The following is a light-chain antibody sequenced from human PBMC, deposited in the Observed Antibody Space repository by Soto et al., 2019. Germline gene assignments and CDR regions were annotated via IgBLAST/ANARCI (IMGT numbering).Light chain of an antibody. Sequence: EIVLTQSPGTLSLSPVERATLSFIASQSVSNNYLAWYQQKPGQAPRLLIYGASNRATGIPDRFSGSGSGTDFTLTISRLEPEDFAVYYCQQYGSSGTFGQGTKVDIK. CDR1: QSVSNNY. V-gene: IGKV3-20*01. J-gene: IGKJ1*01. CDR3: QQYGSSGT. CDR2: GAS.